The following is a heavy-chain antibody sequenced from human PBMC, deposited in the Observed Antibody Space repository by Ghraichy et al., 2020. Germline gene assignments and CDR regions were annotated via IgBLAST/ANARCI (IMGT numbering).Heavy chain of an antibody. CDR3: ARVPESRWELLPFRAFDI. CDR2: IYYSGST. V-gene: IGHV4-59*01. D-gene: IGHD1-26*01. Sequence: SQTLSLTCTVSGGSISSYYWSWIRQPPGKGLEWIGYIYYSGSTNYNPSLKSRVTISVDTSKNQFSLKLSSVTAADTAVYYCARVPESRWELLPFRAFDIWGQGTMVTVSS. CDR1: GGSISSYY. J-gene: IGHJ3*02.